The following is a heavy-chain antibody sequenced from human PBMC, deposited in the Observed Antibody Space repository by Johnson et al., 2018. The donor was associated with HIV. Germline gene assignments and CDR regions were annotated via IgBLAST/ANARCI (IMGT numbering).Heavy chain of an antibody. J-gene: IGHJ3*02. Sequence: QVQLVESGGGVVQPGRSLRLSCAASGFPISSYGIHWVRQAPGRGLEWVAVLWNDGNNEYYSDSVKGRFIISRDNSKNTLYLQMNSLRAEDTAVYYCARDRPIAPFDIWGQGTMVTVSS. CDR3: ARDRPIAPFDI. D-gene: IGHD3-22*01. CDR1: GFPISSYG. CDR2: LWNDGNNE. V-gene: IGHV3-33*08.